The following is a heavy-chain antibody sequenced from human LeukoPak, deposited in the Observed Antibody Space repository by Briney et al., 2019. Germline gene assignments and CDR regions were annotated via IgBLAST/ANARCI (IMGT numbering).Heavy chain of an antibody. CDR1: GGSISSYY. J-gene: IGHJ4*02. D-gene: IGHD5-24*01. Sequence: SETLSLTCTVSGGSISSYYWSWIRQPPGKGLEWIGYIYYSGSTNYNPSLKSRVTISVDTSKNQFSLKLSSVTAADTTVYYCARGIAEGPGWLQFSYFDYWGQGTLVTVSS. V-gene: IGHV4-59*01. CDR3: ARGIAEGPGWLQFSYFDY. CDR2: IYYSGST.